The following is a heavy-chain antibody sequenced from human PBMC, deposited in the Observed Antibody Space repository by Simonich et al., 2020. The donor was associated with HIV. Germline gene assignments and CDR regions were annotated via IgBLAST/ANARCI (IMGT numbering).Heavy chain of an antibody. CDR3: AKNGIAARPDTSEVDY. J-gene: IGHJ4*02. Sequence: QVQLQQWGAGLLKPSATLSLTCAVYDGSFSGYYWSWSRQHPGKWLEWIAKINNTGCSYYNPSLKRRVPRSGDTSKGQFSLQWSSVTAADTAVYYCAKNGIAARPDTSEVDYWGQGTLVTVSS. CDR2: INNTGCS. CDR1: DGSFSGYY. D-gene: IGHD6-6*01. V-gene: IGHV4-34*01.